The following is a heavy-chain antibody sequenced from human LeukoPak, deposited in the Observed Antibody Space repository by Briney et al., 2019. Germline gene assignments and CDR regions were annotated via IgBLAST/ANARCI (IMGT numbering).Heavy chain of an antibody. Sequence: GGSLRLSCAASGFTFDDYGMSWVRQAPGKGLEWVSGINWNGGSTGYADSVKGRFTISRDNAKNSLYLQMYSLRAEDTALYYCARDYGKDYYYYMDVWGKGTTVTVSS. J-gene: IGHJ6*03. V-gene: IGHV3-20*04. D-gene: IGHD1-26*01. CDR3: ARDYGKDYYYYMDV. CDR1: GFTFDDYG. CDR2: INWNGGST.